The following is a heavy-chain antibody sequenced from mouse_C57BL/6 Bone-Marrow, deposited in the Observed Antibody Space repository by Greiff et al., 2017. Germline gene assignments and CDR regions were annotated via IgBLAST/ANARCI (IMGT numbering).Heavy chain of an antibody. CDR3: TFYSNWGY. CDR1: GFNIKDDY. J-gene: IGHJ2*01. CDR2: IDPENGDT. D-gene: IGHD2-5*01. Sequence: EVQRVESGAELVRPGASVKLSCTASGFNIKDDYMHWVKQRPEQGLEWIGWIDPENGDTEYASKFQGKATIPADTSSNTAYLQLSSLTSEDTAVYYCTFYSNWGYWGQGTTLTVSS. V-gene: IGHV14-4*01.